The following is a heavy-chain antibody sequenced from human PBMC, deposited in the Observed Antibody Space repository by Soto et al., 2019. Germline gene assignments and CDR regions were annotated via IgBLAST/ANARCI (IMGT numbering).Heavy chain of an antibody. CDR3: AKDVFGDDSSGYYDAFDI. V-gene: IGHV3-23*01. D-gene: IGHD3-22*01. CDR2: ISGSGGST. Sequence: EVQLLESGGGLVQPGGSLRLSCAASGFTFSSYAMSWVRLAPGKGLEWVSAISGSGGSTYYADSVKGRFTISRDNSKNTLYLQMNSLRAEDTAVYYCAKDVFGDDSSGYYDAFDIWGQGTMVTVSS. CDR1: GFTFSSYA. J-gene: IGHJ3*02.